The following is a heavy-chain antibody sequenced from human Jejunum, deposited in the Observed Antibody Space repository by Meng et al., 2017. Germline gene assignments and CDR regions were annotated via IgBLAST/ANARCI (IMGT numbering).Heavy chain of an antibody. CDR3: ARWLRGGEGDNFGYGLQH. D-gene: IGHD3-16*01. V-gene: IGHV3-30-3*01. CDR1: GFIFSNYA. CDR2: ISYDGSNK. J-gene: IGHJ1*01. Sequence: QVQLVESGGGVVKPGRSLRLSCTASGFIFSNYALHWVRQAPGKGLEWVAVISYDGSNKYYADSVKGRLTISRDNSKNTLYLQLNSLRAEDTAVYYCARWLRGGEGDNFGYGLQHWGQGTLVTVSS.